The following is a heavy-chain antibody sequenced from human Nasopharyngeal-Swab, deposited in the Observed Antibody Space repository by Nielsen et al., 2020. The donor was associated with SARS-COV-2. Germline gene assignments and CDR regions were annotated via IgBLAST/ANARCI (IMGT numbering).Heavy chain of an antibody. D-gene: IGHD3-22*01. CDR2: INSSGGST. V-gene: IGHV1-46*01. CDR1: GYTFTSYY. J-gene: IGHJ4*02. CDR3: ARAWYYYDSSGYETEYYFDY. Sequence: ASVKVSCKASGYTFTSYYMHWVRQAPGQGLEWMGIINSSGGSTSYAQKFQGRVTMTRDTSTSTVYMELSSLRSEDTAVYYCARAWYYYDSSGYETEYYFDYWGQGTLVTVSS.